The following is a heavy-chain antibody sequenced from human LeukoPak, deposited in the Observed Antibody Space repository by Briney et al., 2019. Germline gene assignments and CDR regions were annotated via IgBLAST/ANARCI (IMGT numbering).Heavy chain of an antibody. J-gene: IGHJ4*02. CDR1: GYNFKNYW. Sequence: GEAPKTSRKGSGYNFKNYWLGWGRQVPGKGPELMGIIYPGYSDTRNSPSFQGQVIISADKSISAAYLQSSSLKASDTAIYYCARLAKARKDGYNFCFDYWGQGTLVTVSS. D-gene: IGHD5-24*01. CDR2: IYPGYSDT. V-gene: IGHV5-51*01. CDR3: ARLAKARKDGYNFCFDY.